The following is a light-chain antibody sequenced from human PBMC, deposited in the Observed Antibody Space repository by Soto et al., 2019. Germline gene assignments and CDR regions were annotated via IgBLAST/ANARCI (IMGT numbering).Light chain of an antibody. Sequence: QSALTQPRSVSGSPGQSVTISCTGTSSDVGGYNYVSWYQQHPGTAHKLMIYDVRKRPSGVPDRFAGSKSGTTASLTSAGLHDEEDDDYYCCSYASRYASVFGGGTKVTVL. CDR3: CSYASRYASV. V-gene: IGLV2-11*01. CDR1: SSDVGGYNY. J-gene: IGLJ2*01. CDR2: DVR.